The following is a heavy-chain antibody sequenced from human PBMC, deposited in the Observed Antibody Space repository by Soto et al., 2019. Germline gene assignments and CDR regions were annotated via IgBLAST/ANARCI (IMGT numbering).Heavy chain of an antibody. D-gene: IGHD3-22*01. V-gene: IGHV4-59*08. J-gene: IGHJ5*02. Sequence: SETLSLTCTVSGGSIDSHYWTWIRQPPGKGLEWIGYVYYTGTTTYSPSLKSRVTISVDTSMNQISLKLSSVTAADTAFYYCARLGGYYQSLDTWGQGTLGTVS. CDR2: VYYTGTT. CDR3: ARLGGYYQSLDT. CDR1: GGSIDSHY.